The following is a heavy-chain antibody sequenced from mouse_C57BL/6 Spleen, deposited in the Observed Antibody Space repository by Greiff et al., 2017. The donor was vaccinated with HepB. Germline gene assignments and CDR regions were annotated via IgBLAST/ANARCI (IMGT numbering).Heavy chain of an antibody. J-gene: IGHJ2*01. V-gene: IGHV1-50*01. Sequence: QVQLQQSGAELVKPGASVKLSCKASGYTFTSYWMQWVKQRPGQGLEWIGEIDPSDSYTNYNQKFKGKATLTVDTSSSTAYMQLSSLTSEDSAVYYCARKRQLFDYWGQGTTLTVSS. CDR2: IDPSDSYT. CDR1: GYTFTSYW. CDR3: ARKRQLFDY. D-gene: IGHD3-2*01.